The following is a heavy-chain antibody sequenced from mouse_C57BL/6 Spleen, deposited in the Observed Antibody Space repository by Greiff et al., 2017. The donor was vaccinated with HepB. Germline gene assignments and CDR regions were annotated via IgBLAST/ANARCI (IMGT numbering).Heavy chain of an antibody. CDR1: GYTFTSYW. CDR3: ARGDYYGRPFDY. CDR2: IHPNSGST. V-gene: IGHV1-64*01. D-gene: IGHD1-1*01. J-gene: IGHJ2*01. Sequence: QVQLKQPGAELVKPGASVKLSCKASGYTFTSYWMHWVKQRPGQGLEWIGMIHPNSGSTNYNEKFKSKATLTVDKSSSTAYMQLSSLTSEDSAVYYCARGDYYGRPFDYWGQGTTLTVSS.